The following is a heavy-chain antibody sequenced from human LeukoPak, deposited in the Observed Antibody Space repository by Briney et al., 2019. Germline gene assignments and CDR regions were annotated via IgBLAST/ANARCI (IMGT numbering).Heavy chain of an antibody. CDR3: ARDVFLDY. CDR1: GGSIRSSSYY. Sequence: SETLSLTCTVSGGSIRSSSYYWSWIRQPPGKGLEWIGYIYYSGSTNYNPSLKSRVTISVDTSKNQFSLKLSSVTAADTAVYYCARDVFLDYWGQGTLVTVSS. V-gene: IGHV4-61*01. CDR2: IYYSGST. J-gene: IGHJ4*02. D-gene: IGHD2-21*01.